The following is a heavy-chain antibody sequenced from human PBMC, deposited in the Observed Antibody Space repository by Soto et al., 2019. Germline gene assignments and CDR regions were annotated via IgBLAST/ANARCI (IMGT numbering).Heavy chain of an antibody. D-gene: IGHD1-7*01. CDR1: GYTFTSYD. CDR2: MNPNSGNT. V-gene: IGHV1-8*01. J-gene: IGHJ5*02. CDR3: GGVGRLVPGPTGPSLGS. Sequence: QVQLVQSGAEVKKPGASVKVSCKASGYTFTSYDINWVRQATGQGLEWMGWMNPNSGNTGYAQKFQGRVTMTRNTSISKAYMGLSSLSSEDTPVYYCGGVGRLVPGPTGPSLGSWAQETLVPASP.